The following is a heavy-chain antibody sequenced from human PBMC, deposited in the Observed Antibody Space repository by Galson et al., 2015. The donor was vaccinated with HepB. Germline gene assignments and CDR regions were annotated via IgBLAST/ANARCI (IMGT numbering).Heavy chain of an antibody. CDR1: GFTFSTYW. Sequence: SLRLSCAASGFTFSTYWMSWVRQAPGKGLEWVAVISYDGSNKYYADSVKGRFTISRDNSKNTLYLQMNSLRAEDTAVYYCAKDRSPSPVRVRITIFGVPPGPSVGSYYMDVRGKGTTVTVSS. J-gene: IGHJ6*03. D-gene: IGHD3-3*01. CDR3: AKDRSPSPVRVRITIFGVPPGPSVGSYYMDV. V-gene: IGHV3-30*18. CDR2: ISYDGSNK.